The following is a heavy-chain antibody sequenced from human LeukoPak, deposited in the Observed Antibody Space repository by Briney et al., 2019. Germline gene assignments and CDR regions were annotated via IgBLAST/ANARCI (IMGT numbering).Heavy chain of an antibody. V-gene: IGHV4-34*01. CDR3: ARVLPTMVRGNWFDP. CDR1: GGSFSGYY. CDR2: INHSGST. D-gene: IGHD3-10*01. J-gene: IGHJ5*02. Sequence: PSETLSLTCAVYGGSFSGYYWSWIRQPPGKGLEWIGEINHSGSTNYNPSLKSRVTISVDTSKNQFSLKPSSVTAADTAVYYCARVLPTMVRGNWFDPWGQGTLVTVSS.